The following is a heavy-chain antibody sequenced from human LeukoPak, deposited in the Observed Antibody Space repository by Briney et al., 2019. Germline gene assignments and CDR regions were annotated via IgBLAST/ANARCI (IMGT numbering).Heavy chain of an antibody. CDR1: GGSISSSSYY. CDR3: ARSIGGYCSSTSCQGGAFDY. J-gene: IGHJ4*02. V-gene: IGHV4-39*01. D-gene: IGHD2-2*01. Sequence: SETLSLTCTVSGGSISSSSYYWGWIRQPPGKGLEWIGSICYSGSTYYNPSLKSRVTISVDTSKNQFSLKLSSVTAADTAVYYCARSIGGYCSSTSCQGGAFDYWGQGTLVTVSS. CDR2: ICYSGST.